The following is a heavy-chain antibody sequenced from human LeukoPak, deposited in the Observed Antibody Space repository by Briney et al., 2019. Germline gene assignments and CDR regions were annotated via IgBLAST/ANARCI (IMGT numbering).Heavy chain of an antibody. J-gene: IGHJ4*02. CDR3: ARSYYYDSSFDY. CDR2: IYSGGST. Sequence: PGGSLRLSCAASGFTVSSNYMSWVRQAPGKGLEWVSVIYSGGSTYYADSVKGRFTIPRDNSKNTLYLQMNSLRAEDTAVYYCARSYYYDSSFDYWGQGTLVTVSS. V-gene: IGHV3-53*01. D-gene: IGHD3-22*01. CDR1: GFTVSSNY.